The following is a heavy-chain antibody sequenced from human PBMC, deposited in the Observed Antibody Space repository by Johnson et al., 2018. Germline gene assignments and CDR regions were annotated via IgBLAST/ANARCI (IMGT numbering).Heavy chain of an antibody. V-gene: IGHV3-43D*03. CDR2: ISWDGGST. CDR3: AKVSVPYYYGSGSYSYYYMDV. CDR1: GFTFDDYA. D-gene: IGHD3-10*01. Sequence: EVQLVESGGVVVQPGGSXRLSCAASGFTFDDYAMHWVRQAPGKSLEWVSLISWDGGSTYYADSVKGRFTISRNNSKNSLYLKMNSLRVEETAFYYCAKVSVPYYYGSGSYSYYYMDVWGKGTTVTVSS. J-gene: IGHJ6*03.